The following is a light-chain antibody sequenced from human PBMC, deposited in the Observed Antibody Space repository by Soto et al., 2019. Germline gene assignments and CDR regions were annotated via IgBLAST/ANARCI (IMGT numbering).Light chain of an antibody. CDR1: SSDVGGYNY. CDR3: SSFAGNNNLV. Sequence: QSALTQPTSATGSPGQSVTISCTGTSSDVGGYNYVSWYQQHPGKAPKLMISEVSKRPSGVPDRFSGSKSGNTASLTVSGLQAEDEAEYYCSSFAGNNNLVFGGGTKLTVL. CDR2: EVS. J-gene: IGLJ2*01. V-gene: IGLV2-8*01.